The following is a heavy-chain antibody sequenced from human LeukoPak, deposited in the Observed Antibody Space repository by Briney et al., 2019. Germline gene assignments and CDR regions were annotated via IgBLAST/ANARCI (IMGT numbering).Heavy chain of an antibody. D-gene: IGHD5-24*01. J-gene: IGHJ4*02. CDR1: GYSFTSYW. Sequence: GESLKISCKGSGYSFTSYWIGWVRQMPGKGLEWMGTIYPGDSYTRYSPSFQGQVTISADKSISTAYLQWSSLKASDTAMYYCARQLEMATFWYGYWGQGTLVTVSS. CDR2: IYPGDSYT. V-gene: IGHV5-51*01. CDR3: ARQLEMATFWYGY.